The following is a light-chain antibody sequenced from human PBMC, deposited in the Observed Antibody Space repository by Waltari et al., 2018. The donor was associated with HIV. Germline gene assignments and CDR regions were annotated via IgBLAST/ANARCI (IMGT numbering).Light chain of an antibody. CDR2: DVS. CDR1: RSDVGGYTY. V-gene: IGLV2-14*03. J-gene: IGLJ1*01. CDR3: SSYTSSSLYV. Sequence: QSALTQPASVSGSPGQSLTISCTGTRSDVGGYTYVSWYQQHPGKAPQLMIYDVSNRPSGVSNRFSGSKSGNTASLTISGLQAEDEADYYCSSYTSSSLYVFGTGTKLTVL.